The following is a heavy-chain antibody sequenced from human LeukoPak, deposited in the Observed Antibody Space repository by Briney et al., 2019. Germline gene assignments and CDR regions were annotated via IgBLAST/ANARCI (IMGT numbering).Heavy chain of an antibody. Sequence: PGGSLRLSCAASGFTVSSNYMSWVRQAPGKGLEWVSAISGSGGSTYYADSVKGRFTISRDNSKNTLYLQMNSLRAEDTAVYYCAKDIGSWFGELLGYFDYWGQGTLVTVSS. CDR3: AKDIGSWFGELLGYFDY. CDR2: ISGSGGST. D-gene: IGHD3-10*01. CDR1: GFTVSSNY. J-gene: IGHJ4*02. V-gene: IGHV3-23*01.